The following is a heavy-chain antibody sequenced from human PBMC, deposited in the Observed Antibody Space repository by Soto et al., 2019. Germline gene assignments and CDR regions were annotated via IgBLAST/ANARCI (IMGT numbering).Heavy chain of an antibody. Sequence: KPGGSLRLSCAASGFTFSNAWMSWVRQAPGKGLEWVGRIKSKTDGGTTDYAAPVKGRFTISGDDSKNTLYLQMNSLKTEDTAVYYCTTXLYSSGWYPSDYYGMDVWGQGTTVTVSS. CDR3: TTXLYSSGWYPSDYYGMDV. CDR1: GFTFSNAW. V-gene: IGHV3-15*01. J-gene: IGHJ6*02. CDR2: IKSKTDGGTT. D-gene: IGHD6-19*01.